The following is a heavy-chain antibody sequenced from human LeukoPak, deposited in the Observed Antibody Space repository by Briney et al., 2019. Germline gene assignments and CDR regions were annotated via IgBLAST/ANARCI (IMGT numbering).Heavy chain of an antibody. V-gene: IGHV3-23*01. J-gene: IGHJ4*02. CDR2: ITGSGGNT. CDR3: ATRPASETYFGVFDY. Sequence: GGSQRLSCAASGLTFSNHAMTWVRQSPGRGLEWVSGITGSGGNTYYAESVKGRFTISRDNSRNTLYLQMNSLRAEDAALYYCATRPASETYFGVFDYWGLGTLVTVSS. D-gene: IGHD1-26*01. CDR1: GLTFSNHA.